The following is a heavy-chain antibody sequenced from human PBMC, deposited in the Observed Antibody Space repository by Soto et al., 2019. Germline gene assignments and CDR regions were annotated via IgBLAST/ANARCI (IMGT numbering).Heavy chain of an antibody. J-gene: IGHJ6*02. CDR3: AGGSQGLRYGEVYFYCCGMDV. CDR1: GGSISSGDYY. Sequence: KPSETLSLTCTVSGGSISSGDYYWSWIRQPPGKGLEWIGYIYYSGSTYYNPSLKSRVTISVDTSKNQFSLKLSSVTAADTAVYYIAGGSQGLRYGEVYFYCCGMDVWGQGTTGTVSS. V-gene: IGHV4-30-4*01. D-gene: IGHD3-10*01. CDR2: IYYSGST.